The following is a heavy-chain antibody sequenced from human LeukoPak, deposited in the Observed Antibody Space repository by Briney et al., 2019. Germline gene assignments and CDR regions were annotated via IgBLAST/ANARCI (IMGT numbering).Heavy chain of an antibody. CDR2: ISSSGSTI. V-gene: IGHV3-11*01. CDR3: ARDYSYGYGNWFDP. D-gene: IGHD5-18*01. J-gene: IGHJ5*02. Sequence: GGSLRLSCAASGFTFSNAWMNWVRQAPGKGLEWVSYISSSGSTIYYADSVKGRFTISRDNAKNSLYLQMNSLRAEDTAVYYCARDYSYGYGNWFDPWGQGTLVTVSS. CDR1: GFTFSNAW.